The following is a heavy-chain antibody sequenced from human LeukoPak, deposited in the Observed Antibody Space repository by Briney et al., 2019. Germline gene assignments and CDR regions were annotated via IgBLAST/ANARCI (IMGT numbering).Heavy chain of an antibody. V-gene: IGHV5-51*01. Sequence: GESLKISFKVSGYSSSSYWIGWVRPMPGKGLEWMGIIYPGDSDTRYSPSFQGQVTISADKTISTAYLQWSSLKASDTAMYYCAKQSSGYYWGVAFNIWGQGTMVTVSS. J-gene: IGHJ3*02. D-gene: IGHD3-22*01. CDR3: AKQSSGYYWGVAFNI. CDR2: IYPGDSDT. CDR1: GYSSSSYW.